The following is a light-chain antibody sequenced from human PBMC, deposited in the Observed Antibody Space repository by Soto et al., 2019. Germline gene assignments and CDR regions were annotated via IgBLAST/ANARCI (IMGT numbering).Light chain of an antibody. Sequence: ETVMTQSPATLSVSPGERATLSCRASQSVTNNYLAWYQQKPGQAPRLLIYGASTSATGIPARFSGSGSGTEFTLTISSLQSEDFAVYYCQQYHSWPLTFGGGTKVEIK. CDR1: QSVTNN. CDR2: GAS. CDR3: QQYHSWPLT. V-gene: IGKV3-15*01. J-gene: IGKJ4*01.